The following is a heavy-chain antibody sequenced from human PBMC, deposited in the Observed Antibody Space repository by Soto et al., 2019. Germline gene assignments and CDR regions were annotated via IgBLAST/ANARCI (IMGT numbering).Heavy chain of an antibody. J-gene: IGHJ4*02. Sequence: SVKVSCKASGGTFSSYTISWVRQAPGQGLEWMGRIIPILGIANYAQKFQGRVTITADKSTSTAYMELSSLRSEDTAVYYCARGYSSSWVNFDYWGQGTLVTVSS. D-gene: IGHD6-13*01. V-gene: IGHV1-69*02. CDR1: GGTFSSYT. CDR3: ARGYSSSWVNFDY. CDR2: IIPILGIA.